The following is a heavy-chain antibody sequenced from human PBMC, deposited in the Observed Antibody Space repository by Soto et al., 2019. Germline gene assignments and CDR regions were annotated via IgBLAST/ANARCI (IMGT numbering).Heavy chain of an antibody. CDR1: GGSISSYY. V-gene: IGHV4-59*08. J-gene: IGHJ6*03. D-gene: IGHD2-2*01. CDR3: ARTPVLGFVPAAMNYYYYMDV. CDR2: IYYSGST. Sequence: SETLSLTCTVSGGSISSYYWSWIRQPPGKGLEWIGYIYYSGSTNYNPSLKSRVTISVDTSKNQFSLKLSSVTAADTAVYYCARTPVLGFVPAAMNYYYYMDVWGKGTTVTVSS.